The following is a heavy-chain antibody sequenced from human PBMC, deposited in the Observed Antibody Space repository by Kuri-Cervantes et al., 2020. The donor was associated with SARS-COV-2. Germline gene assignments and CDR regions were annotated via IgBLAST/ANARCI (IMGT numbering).Heavy chain of an antibody. CDR2: FDPEDGET. D-gene: IGHD1-1*01. J-gene: IGHJ6*02. Sequence: ASVKVSCKVSGYTLTELSMHWVRQAPGKGLEWMGGFDPEDGETIYAQKFQGRVTMTEDTSTSTAYMELRSLRSDDTAVYYCARERGGWPNWNDVGYGMDVWGQGTTVTVSS. V-gene: IGHV1-24*01. CDR3: ARERGGWPNWNDVGYGMDV. CDR1: GYTLTELS.